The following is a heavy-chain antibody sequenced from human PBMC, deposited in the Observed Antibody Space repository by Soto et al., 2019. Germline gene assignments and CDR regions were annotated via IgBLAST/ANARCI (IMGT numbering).Heavy chain of an antibody. CDR3: AMSLWFGNTPNWFDP. Sequence: SETLSLTCAVSGGSISSGGYSWSWIRQPPGKGLEWIGYIYYSGHTYYNPSHKSRVTISVDTSKNQFSLKLSSVTAADTAVYYCAMSLWFGNTPNWFDPWGQGTLVTVSS. CDR2: IYYSGHT. J-gene: IGHJ5*02. CDR1: GGSISSGGYS. D-gene: IGHD3-10*01. V-gene: IGHV4-30-2*03.